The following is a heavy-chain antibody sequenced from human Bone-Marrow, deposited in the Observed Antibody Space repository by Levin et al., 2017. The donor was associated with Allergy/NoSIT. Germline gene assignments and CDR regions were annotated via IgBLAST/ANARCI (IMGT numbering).Heavy chain of an antibody. V-gene: IGHV4-31*03. CDR2: IYSSGST. CDR1: GGSISSGGYY. CDR3: ARDAELGAYDIMTGAGFDP. J-gene: IGHJ5*02. Sequence: SETLSLTCTVSGGSISSGGYYWSWIRQNPEKGLEWIGHIYSSGSTYFNPSLRSRLSMSVDTSKNQFSLHLSSVNAADTAVYYCARDAELGAYDIMTGAGFDPWGQGTLVTVSS. D-gene: IGHD3-9*01.